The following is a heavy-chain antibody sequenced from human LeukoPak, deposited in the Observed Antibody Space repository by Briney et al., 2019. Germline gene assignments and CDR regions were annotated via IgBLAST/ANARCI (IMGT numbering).Heavy chain of an antibody. CDR2: IYHSGST. V-gene: IGHV4-59*01. Sequence: SETLSLTCTVSGGSISSYYWSWIRQPPGKGLEWIGYIYHSGSTNYNPSLKSRVTISVDTSKNQFSLKLSSVTAADTAVYYCARSFPDVEMATIQWGQGTLVTVSS. CDR1: GGSISSYY. J-gene: IGHJ4*02. CDR3: ARSFPDVEMATIQ. D-gene: IGHD5-24*01.